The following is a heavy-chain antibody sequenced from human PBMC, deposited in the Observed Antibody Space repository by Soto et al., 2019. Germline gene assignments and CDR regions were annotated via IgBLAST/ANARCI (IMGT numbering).Heavy chain of an antibody. CDR3: AKHVEMSPITKPRKLDA. D-gene: IGHD1-1*01. J-gene: IGHJ5*02. CDR2: IYYTGTT. V-gene: IGHV4-39*01. Sequence: QLQLQESGPGLVKTSETLSLTCTVSGGSISSSSYSWGWIRQPPGKGLEWIATIYYTGTTYYNPSLKSRVTISIDTSKKQFSLKLSSVTAADTAVYYCAKHVEMSPITKPRKLDAWGPGILVTVSS. CDR1: GGSISSSSYS.